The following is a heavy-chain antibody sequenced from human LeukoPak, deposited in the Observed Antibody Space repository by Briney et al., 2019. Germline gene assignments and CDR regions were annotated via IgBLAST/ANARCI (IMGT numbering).Heavy chain of an antibody. J-gene: IGHJ4*02. Sequence: PGGSLRPSCAASGFTVSSNYMSWVRQAPGKGLEWVSVLYSGGSTDYADSVKGRFTISRDNSKNTLYLQMNSLRAEDTAVYFCARWYYYGSGYYYFDYWGQGTLVTVSS. CDR3: ARWYYYGSGYYYFDY. V-gene: IGHV3-53*01. CDR1: GFTVSSNY. CDR2: LYSGGST. D-gene: IGHD3-10*01.